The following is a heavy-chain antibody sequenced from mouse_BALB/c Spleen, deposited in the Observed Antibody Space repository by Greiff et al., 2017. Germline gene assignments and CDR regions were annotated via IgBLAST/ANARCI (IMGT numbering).Heavy chain of an antibody. CDR2: IWAGGST. CDR3: ASYDGYFPWFAY. V-gene: IGHV2-9*02. J-gene: IGHJ3*01. CDR1: GFSLTSYG. Sequence: VQRVESGPGLVAPSQSLSITCTVSGFSLTSYGVHWVRQPPGKGLEWLGVIWAGGSTNYNSALMSRLSISKDNSKSQVFLKMNSLQTDDTAMYYCASYDGYFPWFAYWGQGTLVTVSA. D-gene: IGHD2-3*01.